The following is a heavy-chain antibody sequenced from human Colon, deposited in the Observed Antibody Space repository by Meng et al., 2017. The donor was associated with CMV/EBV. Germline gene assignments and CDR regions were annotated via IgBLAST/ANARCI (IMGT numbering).Heavy chain of an antibody. D-gene: IGHD4-17*01. V-gene: IGHV1-18*01. CDR3: ARAGAAVTTHFDM. Sequence: ASGYDFDLFGLTWVRQAPGQGLGWMGWVSAENGTTSYAQKFQGRVPVTTDTSTKPAYMELRSLRSDDSAVYYCARAGAAVTTHFDMWGQGTLVTVSS. CDR1: GYDFDLFG. J-gene: IGHJ4*02. CDR2: VSAENGTT.